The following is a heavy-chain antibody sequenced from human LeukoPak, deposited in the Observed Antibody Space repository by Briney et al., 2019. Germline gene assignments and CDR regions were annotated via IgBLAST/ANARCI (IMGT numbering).Heavy chain of an antibody. J-gene: IGHJ4*02. CDR1: GYTFTGYY. D-gene: IGHD4-17*01. CDR3: ARGVKGATVTLIDY. V-gene: IGHV1-2*02. Sequence: ASVKVPCKASGYTFTGYYMHWVRQAPGQGLEWMGWINPNSGGTNYAQKFQGRVTMTRDTSISTAYMELSRLRSDDTAVYYCARGVKGATVTLIDYWGQGTLVTVSS. CDR2: INPNSGGT.